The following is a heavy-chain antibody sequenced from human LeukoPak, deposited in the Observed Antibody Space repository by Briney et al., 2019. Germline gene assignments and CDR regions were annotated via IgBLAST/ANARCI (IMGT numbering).Heavy chain of an antibody. CDR2: ISSSSSYI. Sequence: GGSLRLSCAASGFTFSSYSMNWVRQAPGKGLEGVSSISSSSSYIYYADSVKGRFTISRDNAKNSLYLQMNSLRAEDTAVYYCARGYDYGATGDYWGQGTLVTVSS. CDR1: GFTFSSYS. V-gene: IGHV3-21*01. CDR3: ARGYDYGATGDY. J-gene: IGHJ4*02. D-gene: IGHD4-17*01.